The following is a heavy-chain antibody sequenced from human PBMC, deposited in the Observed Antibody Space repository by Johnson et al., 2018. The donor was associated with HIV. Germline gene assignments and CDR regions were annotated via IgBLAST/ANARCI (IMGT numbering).Heavy chain of an antibody. Sequence: VQLVESGGGLVQPGGSLRLSCAASGFTFSSYAMSWVRQAPGKGLEWVSAISGSGGSTYYAASVTGRFTISRDNSKNTLYLHMNSLRAEDTAVYYCAKMGEQRGGIGDAFDIWGQGTMVTVSS. J-gene: IGHJ3*02. CDR1: GFTFSSYA. D-gene: IGHD3-16*01. CDR2: ISGSGGST. V-gene: IGHV3-23*04. CDR3: AKMGEQRGGIGDAFDI.